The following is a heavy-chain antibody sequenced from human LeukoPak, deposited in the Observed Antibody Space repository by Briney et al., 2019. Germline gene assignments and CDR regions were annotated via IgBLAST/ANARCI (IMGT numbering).Heavy chain of an antibody. CDR3: AGVRDGYNQGAYYFDY. V-gene: IGHV4-34*01. Sequence: SETLSLTCAVYGGSFSGYYWSWIRQPPGKGLEWIGEINHSGSTNYNPSLKSRVTISVDTSKNQFSLKLSSVTAADTAVYYCAGVRDGYNQGAYYFDYWGQGTLVTVSS. D-gene: IGHD5-24*01. CDR1: GGSFSGYY. J-gene: IGHJ4*02. CDR2: INHSGST.